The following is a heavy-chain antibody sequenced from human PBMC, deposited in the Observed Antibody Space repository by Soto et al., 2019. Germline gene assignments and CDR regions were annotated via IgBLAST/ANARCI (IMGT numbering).Heavy chain of an antibody. J-gene: IGHJ6*02. V-gene: IGHV4-59*01. D-gene: IGHD2-21*02. CDR1: GGSISGYY. Sequence: QVQLQESGPGLVKPSETLSLTCTVSGGSISGYYWSWIRQPPGKGLEWIGYMYKTGSTVYNPSFRSRVTMSVVTSKNQFSLKLNSVTAADTAVYYCARDLWGYCGTDCYPLDVWGQGTTVTVSS. CDR3: ARDLWGYCGTDCYPLDV. CDR2: MYKTGST.